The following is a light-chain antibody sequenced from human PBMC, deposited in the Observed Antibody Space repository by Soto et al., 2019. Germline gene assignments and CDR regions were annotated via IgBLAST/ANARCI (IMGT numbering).Light chain of an antibody. CDR2: GPS. CDR1: QGVSTY. J-gene: IGKJ4*01. Sequence: EIVMTQSPATLSVSPGERATLFCRACQGVSTYLAWYQQKPGQAPRLLIYGPSTRATGIPARFSGSGSGTEFTLTISSLQSEDFAVYYCQQYYDWPLTFGGGTKVEVK. V-gene: IGKV3-15*01. CDR3: QQYYDWPLT.